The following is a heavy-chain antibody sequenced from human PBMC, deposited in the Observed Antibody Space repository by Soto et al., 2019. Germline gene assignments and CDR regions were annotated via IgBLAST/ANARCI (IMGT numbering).Heavy chain of an antibody. CDR1: GAYVSDFS. D-gene: IGHD1-7*01. V-gene: IGHV4-4*07. Sequence: KSSETLSLTCTVSGAYVSDFSWSWIRQPAGKGLEWIGRITVNGITQYTPSFRSRVTMSMDTSRNQFSLNLQSATAADTALYYCARESGENWTYEAHWGQGTLVTVS. CDR3: ARESGENWTYEAH. CDR2: ITVNGIT. J-gene: IGHJ1*01.